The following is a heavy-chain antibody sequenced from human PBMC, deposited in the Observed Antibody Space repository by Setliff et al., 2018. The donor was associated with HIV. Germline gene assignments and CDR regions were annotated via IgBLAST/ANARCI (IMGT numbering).Heavy chain of an antibody. CDR2: ISAYNGNT. J-gene: IGHJ4*02. D-gene: IGHD3-10*01. V-gene: IGHV1-18*01. CDR3: ARDSEAGV. CDR1: GYTFTSYG. Sequence: ASVKVSCKASGYTFTSYGISWVRQAPGQGLEWMGGISAYNGNTNYAQKLQGRVTMTTDTSTNTAYMELRGLKSDDTAMYYCARDSEAGVWGQGTLVTVSS.